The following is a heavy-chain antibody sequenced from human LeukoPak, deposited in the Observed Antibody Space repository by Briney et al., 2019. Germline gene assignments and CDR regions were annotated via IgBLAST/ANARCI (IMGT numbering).Heavy chain of an antibody. Sequence: GGSLRLSCAASGFTSSSYWMSWVRQAPGKGLEWVANIKQDGSERSYVDSVKGRFTITRDNAKNSLCLQMSSLRAEDTAVYYCARIPRPALRFVGMDVWGQGTTVTVSS. D-gene: IGHD3-3*01. CDR1: GFTSSSYW. J-gene: IGHJ6*02. CDR3: ARIPRPALRFVGMDV. CDR2: IKQDGSER. V-gene: IGHV3-7*01.